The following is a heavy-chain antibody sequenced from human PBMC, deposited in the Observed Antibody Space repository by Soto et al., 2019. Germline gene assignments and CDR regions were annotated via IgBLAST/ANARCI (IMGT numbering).Heavy chain of an antibody. CDR1: GFTFSNYA. J-gene: IGHJ4*02. D-gene: IGHD1-1*01. Sequence: PGGSLRLSCAASGFTFSNYAVTWVRQAPGKGLEWVSTISGSGGSTYYADSVKGRFTISRDNSKNTLYLQMNSLRAEDTAVYYCAREIVTTGEYYFDSWGQGTLVTVSS. CDR3: AREIVTTGEYYFDS. CDR2: ISGSGGST. V-gene: IGHV3-23*01.